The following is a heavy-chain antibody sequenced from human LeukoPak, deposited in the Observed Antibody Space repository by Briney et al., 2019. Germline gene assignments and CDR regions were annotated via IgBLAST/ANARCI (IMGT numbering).Heavy chain of an antibody. D-gene: IGHD3-10*01. V-gene: IGHV1-69*13. CDR3: ARVGSGSGSYYNPLNWFDP. CDR2: IIPIFGTA. Sequence: SVKVSCKASGGTFSSYAISWVRQAPGQGLEWMGGIIPIFGTANYAQKFQGRVTITADESTSTAYMELSSLRSEDTAVYYCARVGSGSGSYYNPLNWFDPWGQGTLVTVSS. J-gene: IGHJ5*02. CDR1: GGTFSSYA.